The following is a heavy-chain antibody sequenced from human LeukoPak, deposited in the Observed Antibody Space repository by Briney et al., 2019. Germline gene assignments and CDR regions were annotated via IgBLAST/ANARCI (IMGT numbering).Heavy chain of an antibody. J-gene: IGHJ4*02. CDR2: ISSSGSTI. CDR3: ARDSFHDAAAGYYFDY. Sequence: GSLRLSFSGSGFTFSDYYMSWVRQASGKGLEWVSYISSSGSTIYYADSVKGRFTISRDNAKNSLYLQMNSLRAEDTAVYYCARDSFHDAAAGYYFDYWGQGTLVTVSS. D-gene: IGHD6-13*01. V-gene: IGHV3-11*01. CDR1: GFTFSDYY.